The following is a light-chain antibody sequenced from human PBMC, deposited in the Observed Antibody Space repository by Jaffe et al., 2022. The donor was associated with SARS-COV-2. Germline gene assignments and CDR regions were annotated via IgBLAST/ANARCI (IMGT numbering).Light chain of an antibody. CDR3: QQYKSYPLT. Sequence: DIQMTQSPSTLSASVGDRVTITCRASQSISSYLAWYQQKPGKAPKLLISKASSLESGVPSRFSGSGSGTEFTLTISSLQPDDFATYYCQQYKSYPLTFGGGTKVEIK. J-gene: IGKJ4*01. CDR2: KAS. CDR1: QSISSY. V-gene: IGKV1-5*03.